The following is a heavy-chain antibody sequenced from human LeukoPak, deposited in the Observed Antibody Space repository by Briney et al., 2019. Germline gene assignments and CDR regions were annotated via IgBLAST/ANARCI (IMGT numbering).Heavy chain of an antibody. Sequence: SETLSLTCTVSGGSISSGSYYWSWIRQPAGKGLEWIGRIYTSGSTNYNPSLKSRVTISVDTSENQFSLKLSSVTAADTAVYYCASTGIAAAGSDYWGQGTLVTVSS. V-gene: IGHV4-61*02. J-gene: IGHJ4*02. D-gene: IGHD6-13*01. CDR3: ASTGIAAAGSDY. CDR1: GGSISSGSYY. CDR2: IYTSGST.